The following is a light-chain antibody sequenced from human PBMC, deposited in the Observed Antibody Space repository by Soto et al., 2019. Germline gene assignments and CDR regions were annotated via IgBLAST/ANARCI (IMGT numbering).Light chain of an antibody. V-gene: IGKV1-39*01. CDR3: QQSYSTPRT. Sequence: DLLMTQSPSSLXASVGDRVTITCRASQSISSYLNWYQQKPGKAPKLLIYAASSLQSGVPSRFSGSGSGTDFTLTISSLQPEDFATYYCQQSYSTPRTFGQGNKVEIK. CDR2: AAS. J-gene: IGKJ1*01. CDR1: QSISSY.